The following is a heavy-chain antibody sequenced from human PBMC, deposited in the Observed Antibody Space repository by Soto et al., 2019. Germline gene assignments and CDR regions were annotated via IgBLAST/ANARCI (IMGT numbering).Heavy chain of an antibody. CDR3: ARDQEIAELLGYYYYYYGMDV. D-gene: IGHD1-26*01. CDR2: INSDGSST. J-gene: IGHJ6*02. CDR1: GFTFSSYW. V-gene: IGHV3-74*01. Sequence: GGSLRLSCAASGFTFSSYWMHWVRQAPGKGLVWVSRINSDGSSTSYADSVKGRFTVSRDNAKNTLYLQMNSLRAEDTAVYYCARDQEIAELLGYYYYYYGMDVWGQGTSVTVSS.